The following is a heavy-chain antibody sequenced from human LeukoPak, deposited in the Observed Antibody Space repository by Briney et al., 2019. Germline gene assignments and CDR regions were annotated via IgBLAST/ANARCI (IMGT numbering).Heavy chain of an antibody. CDR3: AKDFRIGYSAHFDY. Sequence: GGSLRLSCVGSGFTFRSHAMSWVRQAPEKGLEFVSGIYENGGTTYYADSVKGRFSISRDDSKNTLYPQMDSLRGEDTAVYYCAKDFRIGYSAHFDYWGQGALVTVSS. CDR2: IYENGGTT. D-gene: IGHD2-21*01. V-gene: IGHV3-23*01. CDR1: GFTFRSHA. J-gene: IGHJ4*02.